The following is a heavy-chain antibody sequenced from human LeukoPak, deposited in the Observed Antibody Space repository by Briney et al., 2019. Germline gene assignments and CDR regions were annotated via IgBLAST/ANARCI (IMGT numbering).Heavy chain of an antibody. CDR3: ARGRRFDP. J-gene: IGHJ5*02. Sequence: SETLSLTCAVYGGSFSGYYWSWIRQPPGKGLEWTGEINHSGSTNYNPSLKSRVTISVDTSKNQFSLKLSSVTAADTAVYYRARGRRFDPWGQGTLVTVSS. CDR2: INHSGST. CDR1: GGSFSGYY. V-gene: IGHV4-34*01.